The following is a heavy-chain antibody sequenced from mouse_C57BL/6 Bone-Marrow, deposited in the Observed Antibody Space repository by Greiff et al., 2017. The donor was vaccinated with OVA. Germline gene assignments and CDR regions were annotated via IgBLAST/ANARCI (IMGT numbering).Heavy chain of an antibody. CDR3: GGCMITRAMDY. D-gene: IGHD2-4*01. V-gene: IGHV1-4*01. CDR1: GYTFTSYT. CDR2: INPSSGYT. Sequence: QVQLQQSGAELARPGASVKMSCKASGYTFTSYTMHWVKQRPGPGLEWIGYINPSSGYTKYNQKFKDKATLTADKSSSTAYMQLSSLTSEDSAVYYCGGCMITRAMDYWGQGTSVTVSS. J-gene: IGHJ4*01.